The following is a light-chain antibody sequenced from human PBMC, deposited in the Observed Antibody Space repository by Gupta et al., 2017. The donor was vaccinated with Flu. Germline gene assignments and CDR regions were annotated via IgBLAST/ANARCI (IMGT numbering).Light chain of an antibody. CDR2: AAS. V-gene: IGKV1-39*01. Sequence: DIQMTQSPSSLSASVGDRVTITCRASQSISSYLNWYQQKPGKAPNLLIYAASTLQSGVPSRFSGSGSGTDFTFTISSLQPEDYATYYCQQGYTTPRTFGQGTKVEIK. CDR1: QSISSY. CDR3: QQGYTTPRT. J-gene: IGKJ1*01.